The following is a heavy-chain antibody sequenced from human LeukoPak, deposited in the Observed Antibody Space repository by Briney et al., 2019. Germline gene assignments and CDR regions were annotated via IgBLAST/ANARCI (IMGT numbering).Heavy chain of an antibody. D-gene: IGHD2-21*02. V-gene: IGHV4-34*12. Sequence: SETLSLTCAVYGGSFSGYYWSWIRQPPGTGLEWIGSIFYSGSTYYNPSLKGRVTISVDTSKNQISLKLSSVTAADTAVYYCVRLGQFCGGDCYPPSFDYWGQGTLVTVSS. J-gene: IGHJ4*02. CDR3: VRLGQFCGGDCYPPSFDY. CDR1: GGSFSGYY. CDR2: IFYSGST.